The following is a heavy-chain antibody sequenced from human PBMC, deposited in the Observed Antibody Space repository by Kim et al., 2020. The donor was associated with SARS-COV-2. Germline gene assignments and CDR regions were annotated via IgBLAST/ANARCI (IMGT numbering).Heavy chain of an antibody. V-gene: IGHV3-23*01. CDR1: GFTFSSFA. Sequence: GGSLRLSCEASGFTFSSFAMTWVRQAPGKGLEWISVIFASGGRKYHADSVKGSFAISRDNSKNTMYLQMDSLRADDTAAYYCATKEGTGNLPSCMAGMDV. CDR2: IFASGGRK. CDR3: ATKEGTGNLPSCMAGMDV. J-gene: IGHJ6*01. D-gene: IGHD2-2*01.